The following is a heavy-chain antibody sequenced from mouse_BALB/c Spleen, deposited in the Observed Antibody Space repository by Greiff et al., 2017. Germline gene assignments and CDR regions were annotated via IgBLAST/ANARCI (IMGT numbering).Heavy chain of an antibody. Sequence: QVQLKESGAELARPGASVKLSCKASGYTFTDYYINWVKQRTGQGLEWIGEIYPGSGNTYYNEKFKGKATLTADKSSSTAYTQLSSLTSEDSAVYFCARERGYGNYSAWFAYWGQGTLVTVSA. CDR1: GYTFTDYY. J-gene: IGHJ3*01. CDR2: IYPGSGNT. D-gene: IGHD2-1*01. CDR3: ARERGYGNYSAWFAY. V-gene: IGHV1-77*01.